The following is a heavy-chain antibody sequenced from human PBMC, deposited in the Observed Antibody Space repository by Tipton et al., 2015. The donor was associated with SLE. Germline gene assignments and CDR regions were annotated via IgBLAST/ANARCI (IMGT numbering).Heavy chain of an antibody. J-gene: IGHJ6*03. V-gene: IGHV1-18*01. D-gene: IGHD2-15*01. Sequence: QSGPEVKKPGASVKVSCKASGYIFNDYAISWVRQAPGQGLEWLGWINAYNGNTNFAQKFQGRVALTIDTSTSTAYMELRSLRPADTATYYCARLYFSHYYLDVRGKGTTVTVSS. CDR1: GYIFNDYA. CDR2: INAYNGNT. CDR3: ARLYFSHYYLDV.